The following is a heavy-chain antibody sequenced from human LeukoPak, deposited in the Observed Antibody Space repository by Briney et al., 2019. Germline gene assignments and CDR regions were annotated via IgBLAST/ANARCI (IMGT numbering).Heavy chain of an antibody. CDR1: GYTFTGYY. J-gene: IGHJ4*02. V-gene: IGHV1-2*02. D-gene: IGHD2-2*01. CDR2: INPNSGGT. Sequence: ASVKVSCKASGYTFTGYYMHWVRQAPGQGLEWMGWINPNSGGTNYAQKFQDRVTMTRDTSISTAYMELSRLRSDDTAVYYCARGGVCSSTSCYNFDYWGQGTLVTVSS. CDR3: ARGGVCSSTSCYNFDY.